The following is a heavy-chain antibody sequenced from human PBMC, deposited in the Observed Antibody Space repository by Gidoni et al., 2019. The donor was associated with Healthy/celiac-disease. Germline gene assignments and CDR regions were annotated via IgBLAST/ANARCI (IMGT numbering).Heavy chain of an antibody. CDR3: ARPAYDSSGYFVDY. CDR2: SYYSGST. D-gene: IGHD3-22*01. CDR1: GGSISSSSYY. J-gene: IGHJ4*02. V-gene: IGHV4-39*01. Sequence: QLQLQASGPGLVKPSETLSLTCTVSGGSISSSSYYWGWTRQPPGKGLEWIGSSYYSGSTYYNPSLKSRVTISVDTSKNQFSLKLSSVTAADTAVYYCARPAYDSSGYFVDYWGQGTLVTVSS.